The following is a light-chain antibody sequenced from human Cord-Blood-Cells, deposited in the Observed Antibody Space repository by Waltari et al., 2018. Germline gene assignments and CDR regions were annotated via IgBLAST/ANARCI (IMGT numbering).Light chain of an antibody. J-gene: IGLJ3*02. V-gene: IGLV1-44*01. Sequence: QSVLTQPPSASGTPGQRVTIPCSGSSSNIGSNTLNWYQQLPGTAPKLLIYSNKQRPSGVPDRFSGSKSGTSASLAISGLQSEDEADYYCAAWDDSLNGWVFGGGTKLTVL. CDR2: SNK. CDR3: AAWDDSLNGWV. CDR1: SSNIGSNT.